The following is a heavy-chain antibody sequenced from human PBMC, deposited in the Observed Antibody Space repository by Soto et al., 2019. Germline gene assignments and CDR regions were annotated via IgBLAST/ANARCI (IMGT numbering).Heavy chain of an antibody. CDR1: GFTFSSYG. CDR2: IWYDGSNK. CDR3: ARDLVPAAMPGNY. Sequence: GGSLRLSCAASGFTFSSYGMHWVRQAPGKGLKWVAVIWYDGSNKYYADSVKGRFTISRDNSKNTLYLQMNSLRAEDTAVYYCARDLVPAAMPGNYWGQGTLVTVS. J-gene: IGHJ4*02. D-gene: IGHD2-2*01. V-gene: IGHV3-33*01.